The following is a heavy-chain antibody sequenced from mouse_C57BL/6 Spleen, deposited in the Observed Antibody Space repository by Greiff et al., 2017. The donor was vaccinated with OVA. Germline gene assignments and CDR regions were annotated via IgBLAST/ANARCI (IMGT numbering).Heavy chain of an antibody. J-gene: IGHJ2*01. V-gene: IGHV1-82*01. CDR2: IYPGDGDT. Sequence: VQLQQSGPELVKPGASVKISCKASGYAFSSSWMNWVKQRPGKGLEWIGRIYPGDGDTNYNGKFKGKATLTADKSSSTAYMQLSSLTSEDVAVYVWARGGGDYFDNWGQGTTLTVSS. CDR3: ARGGGDYFDN. CDR1: GYAFSSSW.